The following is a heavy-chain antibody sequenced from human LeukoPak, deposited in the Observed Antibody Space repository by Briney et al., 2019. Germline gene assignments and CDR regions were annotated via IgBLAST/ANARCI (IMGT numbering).Heavy chain of an antibody. CDR1: GFTLSNGW. CDR2: IKSKSDGGTT. V-gene: IGHV3-15*01. CDR3: TTDRGIAVRPSFDC. Sequence: GGSLRLSCAASGFTLSNGWMTWVRQVPGKGLEWVGRIKSKSDGGTTDYAAPVKGRFTISRDDSKNTLYLQMNSLKTEDTAVYYCTTDRGIAVRPSFDCRGQGTLVTVSS. J-gene: IGHJ4*02. D-gene: IGHD6-6*01.